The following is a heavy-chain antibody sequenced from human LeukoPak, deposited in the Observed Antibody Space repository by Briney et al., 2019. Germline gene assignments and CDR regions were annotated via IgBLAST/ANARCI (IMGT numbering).Heavy chain of an antibody. V-gene: IGHV3-23*01. CDR1: GFNFGSYS. Sequence: GGSLRLSCAASGFNFGSYSMTWVRQAPGKGLEWVSVISADSAATFYADSVKGRFTISRDNGRNTVFLQMSSLRAEDTALYYCARKSASGNYPLDYWGQGTLVTVSS. D-gene: IGHD3-10*01. CDR3: ARKSASGNYPLDY. CDR2: ISADSAAT. J-gene: IGHJ4*02.